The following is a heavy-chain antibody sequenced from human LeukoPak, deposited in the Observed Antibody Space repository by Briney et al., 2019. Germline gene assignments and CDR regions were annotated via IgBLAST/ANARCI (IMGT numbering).Heavy chain of an antibody. CDR3: ASYYYGSGSYYNY. V-gene: IGHV4-61*02. D-gene: IGHD3-10*01. CDR1: GGSISSGSYY. J-gene: IGHJ4*02. Sequence: SETLSLTCTVSGGSISSGSYYWSWIRQPAGKGLEWIGRIYTSGSTNYNPSLKSRVTISVDTSKNQFSLKLSSVTAADTAVYCCASYYYGSGSYYNYWGQGTLVTVSS. CDR2: IYTSGST.